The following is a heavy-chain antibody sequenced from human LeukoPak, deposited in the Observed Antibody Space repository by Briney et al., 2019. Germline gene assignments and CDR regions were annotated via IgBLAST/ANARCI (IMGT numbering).Heavy chain of an antibody. CDR1: GGSISSYY. Sequence: SETLSLTCTASGGSISSYYWSWIRQPPGKGLKWIGYIYYSGSTNYNPSLKSRVTISVDTSKNQFSLKLSSVTAADTAVYYCARGSHYSSSWYGDFDYWGQGTLVTVSS. CDR2: IYYSGST. D-gene: IGHD6-13*01. J-gene: IGHJ4*02. V-gene: IGHV4-59*01. CDR3: ARGSHYSSSWYGDFDY.